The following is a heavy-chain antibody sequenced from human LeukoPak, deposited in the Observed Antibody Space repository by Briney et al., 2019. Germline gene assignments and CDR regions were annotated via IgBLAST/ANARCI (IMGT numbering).Heavy chain of an antibody. V-gene: IGHV4-4*08. CDR1: GGSISSYY. CDR2: IYTSGST. D-gene: IGHD4-11*01. CDR3: ARYSKRLWDFDY. Sequence: PSETLSLTCTVSGGSISSYYWSWIRQPPGKGLEWIGRIYTSGSTCYNPSLKSRVTISVDTSKNQFSLKLSSVTAADTAVYYCARYSKRLWDFDYWGQGTLVTVSS. J-gene: IGHJ4*02.